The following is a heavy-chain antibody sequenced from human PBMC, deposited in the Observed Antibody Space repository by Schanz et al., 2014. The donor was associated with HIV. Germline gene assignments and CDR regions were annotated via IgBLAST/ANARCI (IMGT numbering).Heavy chain of an antibody. J-gene: IGHJ4*02. CDR2: INHSGST. V-gene: IGHV4-34*02. D-gene: IGHD2-21*02. Sequence: QVQLQQWGAGLLKPSETLSLTCAVYGESLSGYYWTWIRQPPKKGLEWIGEINHSGSTNYTPSLKSRVTISVDTSKKQFSLNLDSVTAADTAVYYCARGLVTWGQGALVTVSS. CDR1: GESLSGYY. CDR3: ARGLVT.